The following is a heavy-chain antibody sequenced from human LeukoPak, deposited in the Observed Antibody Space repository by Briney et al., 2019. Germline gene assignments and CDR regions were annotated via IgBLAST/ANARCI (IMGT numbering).Heavy chain of an antibody. J-gene: IGHJ3*02. CDR2: INPNSGGT. V-gene: IGHV1-2*02. CDR1: GYTFNGYY. Sequence: SVKVSCKASGYTFNGYYMHWVRQAPGQGLEWMGWINPNSGGTNYAQKFQGRVTMTRDTSISTAYMELSSLRSDDTAVYYCTTLSVYDPMSFQTDVFDIWGQGTMVTVSS. CDR3: TTLSVYDPMSFQTDVFDI. D-gene: IGHD5/OR15-5a*01.